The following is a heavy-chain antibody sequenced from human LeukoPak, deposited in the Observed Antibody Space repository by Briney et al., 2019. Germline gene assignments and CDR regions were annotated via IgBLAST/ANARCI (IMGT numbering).Heavy chain of an antibody. J-gene: IGHJ3*02. Sequence: GGSLRLSCTASGFTFDDSGMSWVRQAPGKGLEWVSGINWNGGSIAYADSVKGRFTISRDNAKNSLYLQMNSLRAEDTALYHCARGAWGAAFDIWGQGTMVTVSS. CDR3: ARGAWGAAFDI. CDR2: INWNGGSI. V-gene: IGHV3-20*01. D-gene: IGHD7-27*01. CDR1: GFTFDDSG.